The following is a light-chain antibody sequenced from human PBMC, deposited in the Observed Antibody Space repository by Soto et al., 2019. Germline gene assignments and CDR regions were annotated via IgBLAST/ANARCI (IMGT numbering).Light chain of an antibody. CDR2: DAS. Sequence: DIQMTQSPSTLSASVGDRVTITCRASQTIGNWLTCYQQKPGKAPKLLIYDASILEGGVPSRFSGSGSGTEISLTITGLQPEDFVTYYCQYLNGAPTITFGQGTRLEIK. CDR1: QTIGNW. CDR3: QYLNGAPTIT. V-gene: IGKV1-5*01. J-gene: IGKJ5*01.